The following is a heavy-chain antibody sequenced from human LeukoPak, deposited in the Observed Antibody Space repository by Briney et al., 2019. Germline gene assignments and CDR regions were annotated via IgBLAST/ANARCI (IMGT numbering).Heavy chain of an antibody. Sequence: SETLSLTCTVSGGSISNSDYYWGWIRQPPGKGLEWIGSVFYSGTTSSSPSLWSRVTISVDTSKNPFSLKLTSVTAADTAVYYCARGADSSGYYSIFYFDYWGQGTLVTVSS. CDR3: ARGADSSGYYSIFYFDY. D-gene: IGHD3-22*01. V-gene: IGHV4-39*07. J-gene: IGHJ4*02. CDR1: GGSISNSDYY. CDR2: VFYSGTT.